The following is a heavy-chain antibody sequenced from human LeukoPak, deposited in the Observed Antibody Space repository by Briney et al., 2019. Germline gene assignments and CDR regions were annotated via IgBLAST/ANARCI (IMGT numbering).Heavy chain of an antibody. Sequence: GGSLRLSCAASGFTFSDYNMHWVRQAPGKGLEWVSLISGDGTITYYADSVKGRFTISRDNSKNSLFLEMNSLRSEDTALYYCAKDTPLFYHYYGIDVWGQGTTVTVSS. CDR1: GFTFSDYN. J-gene: IGHJ6*02. CDR3: AKDTPLFYHYYGIDV. CDR2: ISGDGTIT. V-gene: IGHV3-43*02.